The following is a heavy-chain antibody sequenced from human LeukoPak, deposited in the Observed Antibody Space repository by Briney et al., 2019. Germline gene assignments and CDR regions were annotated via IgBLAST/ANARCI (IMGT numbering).Heavy chain of an antibody. CDR2: ISYDGGYQ. Sequence: GGSLRLSCAASGFNFGTYAMDWVRQAPGKGLEWVGDISYDGGYQSYAVSVGGRFTISRDNSKNTLYLQMNSLRDEDAAVYYCATESSLSNWGRGTLVTVSS. CDR3: ATESSLSN. J-gene: IGHJ4*02. V-gene: IGHV3-30*04. CDR1: GFNFGTYA.